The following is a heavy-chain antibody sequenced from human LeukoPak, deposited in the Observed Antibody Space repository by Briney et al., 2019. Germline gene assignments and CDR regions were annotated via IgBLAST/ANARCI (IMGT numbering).Heavy chain of an antibody. CDR3: ARDGLAAITFDY. J-gene: IGHJ4*02. CDR1: GFAFSSYW. Sequence: PGGSLRLSCVASGFAFSSYWMHWVRQAPGKGLVWVSHINSDGSSTTYADSVKGRFTISSDNAKNTLYLQMNSLRAEDTAVYYCARDGLAAITFDYWGQGILVTVSS. V-gene: IGHV3-74*01. D-gene: IGHD5-24*01. CDR2: INSDGSST.